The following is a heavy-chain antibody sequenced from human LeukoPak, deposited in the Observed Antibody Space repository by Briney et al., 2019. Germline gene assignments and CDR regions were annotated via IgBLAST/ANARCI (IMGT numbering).Heavy chain of an antibody. V-gene: IGHV4-39*01. D-gene: IGHD6-13*01. CDR3: ARLAATGTRRFDY. J-gene: IGHJ4*02. CDR2: IYYSGRT. CDR1: GGSISSSGYY. Sequence: SETLSLTCTVSGGSISSSGYYWGWIRQPPGKGLEWIGSIYYSGRTYYNPSPKSRVTISMDTSKNQFSLKLSSVTAADTAVYYCARLAATGTRRFDYWGQGTLVTVSS.